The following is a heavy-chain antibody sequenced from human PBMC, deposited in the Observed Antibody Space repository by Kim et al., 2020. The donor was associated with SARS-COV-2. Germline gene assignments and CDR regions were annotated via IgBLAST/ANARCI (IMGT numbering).Heavy chain of an antibody. Sequence: SVKVSCKASGGTFSSYAISWVRQAPGQGLEWMGGIIPIFGKGNYAQKFQGRVTITADESTSTAYMELSSLRSEDTAGYYCARKIVGATTYYSMDGLGPG. J-gene: IGHJ6*02. CDR1: GGTFSSYA. CDR3: ARKIVGATTYYSMDG. V-gene: IGHV1-69*13. D-gene: IGHD1-26*01. CDR2: IIPIFGKG.